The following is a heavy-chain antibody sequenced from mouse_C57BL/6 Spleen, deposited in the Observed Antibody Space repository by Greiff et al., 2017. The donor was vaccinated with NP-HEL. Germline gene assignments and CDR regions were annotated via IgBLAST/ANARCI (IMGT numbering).Heavy chain of an antibody. V-gene: IGHV3-8*01. CDR3: ARYRHHSLYYGSSYFDY. Sequence: DVQLQESGPGLAKPSQTLSLPCSVTGYSITSDYWNWIRKFPGNKLEYMGYISYSGSTYYNPSLKSRISITRDTSKNQYYLQLNSVTTEDTATYYCARYRHHSLYYGSSYFDYWGQGTTLTVSS. J-gene: IGHJ2*01. CDR1: GYSITSDY. D-gene: IGHD1-1*01. CDR2: ISYSGST.